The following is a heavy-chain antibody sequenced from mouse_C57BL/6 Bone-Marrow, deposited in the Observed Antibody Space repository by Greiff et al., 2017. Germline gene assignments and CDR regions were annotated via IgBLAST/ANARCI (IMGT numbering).Heavy chain of an antibody. Sequence: QVQLQQPGAELVRPGSSVKLSCKASGYTFTSYWMAWVKQRPGQDLEWIGNIYPSDSETHYNQKLKDKAILTVYKSSSTAYMQLRSLTSEDSAGYYCARRLLRLDYWGQGTTLTVAS. CDR3: ARRLLRLDY. CDR2: IYPSDSET. D-gene: IGHD1-1*01. CDR1: GYTFTSYW. J-gene: IGHJ2*01. V-gene: IGHV1-61*01.